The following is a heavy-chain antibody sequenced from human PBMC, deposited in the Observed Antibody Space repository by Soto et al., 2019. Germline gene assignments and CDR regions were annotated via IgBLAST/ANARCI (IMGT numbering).Heavy chain of an antibody. Sequence: SETLSLTCTFSGGSIISGASYWSWILHHPGKGLEWIGYIYYSGSTYYNPSLKSRVTISVDTSKSQCALKLSSVTAADTAVYYCARVPGYYDSSGYSNWGQGTLVTVSS. CDR1: GGSIISGASY. J-gene: IGHJ4*02. CDR3: ARVPGYYDSSGYSN. D-gene: IGHD3-22*01. CDR2: IYYSGST. V-gene: IGHV4-31*03.